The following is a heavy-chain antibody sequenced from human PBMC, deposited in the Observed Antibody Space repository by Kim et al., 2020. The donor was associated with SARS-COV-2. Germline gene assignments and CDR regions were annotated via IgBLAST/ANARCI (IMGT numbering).Heavy chain of an antibody. CDR3: ARDRGSYCSSPSCYGAHYYYGVDV. D-gene: IGHD2-2*01. CDR2: ISSDSSYT. CDR1: GFTIGDSY. V-gene: IGHV3-11*06. J-gene: IGHJ6*02. Sequence: GGSLRLSCAASGFTIGDSYMSWIRQAPGKGLEWVSYISSDSSYTNYADSVKGRFTISRDNAKNSLYLQMNSLRAEDTAVYFCARDRGSYCSSPSCYGAHYYYGVDVWGQGTTVTVSS.